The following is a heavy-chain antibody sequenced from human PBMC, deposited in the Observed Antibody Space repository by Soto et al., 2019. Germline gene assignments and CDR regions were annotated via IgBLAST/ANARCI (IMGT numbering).Heavy chain of an antibody. CDR2: ISSSSSYI. Sequence: EVLLVESGGGLVQPGGSLRLSCAASGFTFSSSSMNWVRQAPGKGLEWVSSISSSSSYIYYADSVKGRFTISRDNAKNSLYMQMNSLSAEDTAVYYCARGGSSAPYWGQGPLDTVAS. J-gene: IGHJ1*01. CDR3: ARGGSSAPY. V-gene: IGHV3-21*01. CDR1: GFTFSSSS. D-gene: IGHD6-19*01.